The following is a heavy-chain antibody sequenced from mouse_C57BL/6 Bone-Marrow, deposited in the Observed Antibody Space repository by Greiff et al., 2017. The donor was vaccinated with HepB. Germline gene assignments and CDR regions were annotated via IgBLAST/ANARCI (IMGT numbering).Heavy chain of an antibody. V-gene: IGHV5-4*01. CDR2: ISDGGSYT. D-gene: IGHD1-1*01. J-gene: IGHJ1*03. Sequence: EVQVVESGGGLVKPGGSLKLSCAASGFTFSSYAMSWVRQTPEKRLEWVATISDGGSYTYYPDNVKGRCTISRDNAKNNLYLQMSHLKSEDTAMYYCAREDTTVVWGTGTTVTVSS. CDR3: AREDTTVV. CDR1: GFTFSSYA.